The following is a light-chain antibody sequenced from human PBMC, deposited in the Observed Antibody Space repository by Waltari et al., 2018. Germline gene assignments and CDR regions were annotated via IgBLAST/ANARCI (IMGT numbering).Light chain of an antibody. CDR3: CSYAGAYTFV. V-gene: IGLV2-11*01. Sequence: QSALTQPRSVSGSPGQSVTISCTGTSSDVGTYDRVSWYQQSPGKAPKLMISDVSKRPSGVPSRFSASKSGNTASLTIAGLQAEDAADYYCCSYAGAYTFVFGTGTKVTVL. J-gene: IGLJ1*01. CDR1: SSDVGTYDR. CDR2: DVS.